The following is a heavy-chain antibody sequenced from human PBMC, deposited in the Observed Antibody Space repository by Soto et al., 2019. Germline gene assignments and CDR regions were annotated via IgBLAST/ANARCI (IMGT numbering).Heavy chain of an antibody. D-gene: IGHD4-17*01. CDR3: AKGAVTSSLYYFDY. V-gene: IGHV3-30*18. CDR1: GFTFSSYG. Sequence: QVQLVEPGGGVVQPGRSLRLSCAASGFTFSSYGMHWVRQAPGKGLEWVAIISYDGSEKYYAGSVKGRFTISRDNSKNTLYLQMNSLRAEDTAVYYCAKGAVTSSLYYFDYWGQGTLVTVSS. CDR2: ISYDGSEK. J-gene: IGHJ4*02.